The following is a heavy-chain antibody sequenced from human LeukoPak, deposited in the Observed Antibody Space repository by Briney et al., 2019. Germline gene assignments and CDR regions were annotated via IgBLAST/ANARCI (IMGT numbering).Heavy chain of an antibody. Sequence: SCKASGGTFSSYAISWIRQPPGKGLEWIGEINHSGSTNYNPSLKSRVTISVDTSKNQFSLKLSSVTAADTAVYYCARRDRMTTVTSTRSYYFDYWGQGTLVTVSS. CDR2: INHSGST. J-gene: IGHJ4*02. V-gene: IGHV4-34*01. D-gene: IGHD4-17*01. CDR1: GGTFSSYA. CDR3: ARRDRMTTVTSTRSYYFDY.